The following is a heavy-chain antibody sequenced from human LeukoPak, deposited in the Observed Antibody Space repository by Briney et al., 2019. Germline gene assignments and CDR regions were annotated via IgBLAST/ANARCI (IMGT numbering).Heavy chain of an antibody. D-gene: IGHD5-12*01. CDR3: ARGGEWLPFGLDY. CDR1: GGSISSSSYY. CDR2: IYHSGST. J-gene: IGHJ4*02. Sequence: SETLSLTCTVSGGSISSSSYYWGWIRQPPGKGLEWIGSIYHSGSTYYNPSLKSRVTISVDTSKNQFSLKLSSVTAADTAVYYCARGGEWLPFGLDYWGQGTLVTVSS. V-gene: IGHV4-39*01.